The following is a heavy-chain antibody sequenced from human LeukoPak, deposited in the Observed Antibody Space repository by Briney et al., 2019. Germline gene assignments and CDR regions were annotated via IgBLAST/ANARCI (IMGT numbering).Heavy chain of an antibody. V-gene: IGHV4-61*01. Sequence: SETLSLTCAVSGGSISSSSSICWTWIRQPPGKGLEWIGYIYYSGSTNYNPSLKSRVTISVDTSKNQFSLKLSSVTAADTAVYYCARDLGSYGWYYYGMDVWGQGTTVTVSS. CDR2: IYYSGST. CDR3: ARDLGSYGWYYYGMDV. J-gene: IGHJ6*02. CDR1: GGSISSSSSIC. D-gene: IGHD5-18*01.